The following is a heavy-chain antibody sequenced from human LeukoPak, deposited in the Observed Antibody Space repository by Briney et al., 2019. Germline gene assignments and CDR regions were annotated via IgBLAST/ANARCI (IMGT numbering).Heavy chain of an antibody. V-gene: IGHV4-39*07. J-gene: IGHJ5*02. CDR1: GGSIRSSSYY. CDR3: ARVTRIAVAARGNWFDP. Sequence: PSETLSLTCTVSGGSIRSSSYYWGWIRQPPGKGLEWIGSIYYSGSTYYNPSLKSRVTISVDTSKNQFSLKLSSVTAADTAVYYCARVTRIAVAARGNWFDPWGQGTLVTVSS. CDR2: IYYSGST. D-gene: IGHD6-19*01.